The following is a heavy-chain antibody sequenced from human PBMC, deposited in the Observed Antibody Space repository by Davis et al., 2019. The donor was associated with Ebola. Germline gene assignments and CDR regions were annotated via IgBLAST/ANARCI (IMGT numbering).Heavy chain of an antibody. Sequence: ASVKVSCKASGGTFSSYAISWVRQAPGQGLEWMGWINPNSGGTNYAQKFQGRVTMTRDTSISTAYTELSRLRSDDTAVYYCARGGYCSSTSCYSMDVWGKGTTVTVSS. J-gene: IGHJ6*03. CDR1: GGTFSSYA. V-gene: IGHV1-2*02. CDR3: ARGGYCSSTSCYSMDV. CDR2: INPNSGGT. D-gene: IGHD2-2*01.